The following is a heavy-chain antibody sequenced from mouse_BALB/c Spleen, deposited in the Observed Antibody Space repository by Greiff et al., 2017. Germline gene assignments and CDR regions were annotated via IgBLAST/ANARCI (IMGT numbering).Heavy chain of an antibody. CDR1: GFSLSTSGMG. V-gene: IGHV8-8*01. Sequence: QVTLKVSGPGILQPSQTLSLTCSFSGFSLSTSGMGVGWIRQPSGKGLEWLAHIWWDDDKRYNPALKSRLTISKDTSSNQVFLKIASVDTADTATYYCARAWYSLLSYFDYWGQGTTLTVSS. J-gene: IGHJ2*01. CDR3: ARAWYSLLSYFDY. D-gene: IGHD1-2*01. CDR2: IWWDDDK.